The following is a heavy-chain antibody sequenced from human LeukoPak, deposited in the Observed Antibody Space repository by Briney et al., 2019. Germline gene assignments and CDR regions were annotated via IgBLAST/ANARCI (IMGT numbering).Heavy chain of an antibody. CDR2: IYYSGST. V-gene: IGHV4-39*06. Sequence: SETLSLTCTVSGGSISSSSYYWGWIRQPPGKGLEWIGSIYYSGSTYYNPSLKSRVTISVDTSKNQFPLKLSSVTAADTAVYYCARGDFWSGSTTGYYYMDVWGKGTTVTVSS. J-gene: IGHJ6*03. CDR1: GGSISSSSYY. D-gene: IGHD3-3*01. CDR3: ARGDFWSGSTTGYYYMDV.